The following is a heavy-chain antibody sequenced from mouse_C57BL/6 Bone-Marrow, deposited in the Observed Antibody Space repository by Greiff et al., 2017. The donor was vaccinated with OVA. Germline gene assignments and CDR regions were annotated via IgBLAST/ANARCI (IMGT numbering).Heavy chain of an antibody. Sequence: EVQGVESGGGLVQPGGSLKLSCAASGFTFSDYYMYWVRQTPEKRLEWVAYISNGGGSTYYPDTVKGRFTISRDNAKNTLYLQMSRLKSEDTAMYYCARGGDYDSWFAYWGQGTLVTVSA. J-gene: IGHJ3*01. CDR3: ARGGDYDSWFAY. CDR2: ISNGGGST. D-gene: IGHD2-4*01. CDR1: GFTFSDYY. V-gene: IGHV5-12*01.